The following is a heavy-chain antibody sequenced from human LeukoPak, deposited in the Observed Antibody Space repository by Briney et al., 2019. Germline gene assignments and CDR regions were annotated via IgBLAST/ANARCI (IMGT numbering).Heavy chain of an antibody. CDR3: ARDSGSYPHWFAP. CDR2: IYYSGIT. V-gene: IGHV4-59*01. Sequence: SETLSLTCTVSGGSISSFYWSWIRQPPGKGLQWIGYIYYSGITRYNPSLKSRVTMSVDTSKNQFSLKLTSVTAADTAVYYCARDSGSYPHWFAPWGQGTLVIVSS. J-gene: IGHJ5*02. CDR1: GGSISSFY. D-gene: IGHD1-26*01.